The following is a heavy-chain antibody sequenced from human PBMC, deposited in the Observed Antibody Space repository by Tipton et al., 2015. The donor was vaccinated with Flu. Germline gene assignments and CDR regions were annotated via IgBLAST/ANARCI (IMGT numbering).Heavy chain of an antibody. CDR2: VSERGST. Sequence: TLSLTCTVSGGSINNFYWSWIRQTPGKGLEWIGYVSERGSTNYHPSLKSRVTISLDTSKNQFSLKLSSVTAADTAIYYCARDVVTTIGAFDIWGQGTVVTVSS. J-gene: IGHJ3*02. CDR1: GGSINNFY. D-gene: IGHD2-21*02. V-gene: IGHV4-59*01. CDR3: ARDVVTTIGAFDI.